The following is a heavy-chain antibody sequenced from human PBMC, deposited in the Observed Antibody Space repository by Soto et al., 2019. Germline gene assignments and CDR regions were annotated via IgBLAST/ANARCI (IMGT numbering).Heavy chain of an antibody. CDR2: IYYSGST. CDR1: GGSISSYY. V-gene: IGHV4-59*01. D-gene: IGHD3-9*01. J-gene: IGHJ6*02. CDR3: ARGVLRYFDWHERNYYGMDV. Sequence: SETLSLTCTVSGGSISSYYWSWIRQPPGKGLEWIGYIYYSGSTNYNPSLKSRVTISVDTSKNQFSLKLSSVTAADTAVYYCARGVLRYFDWHERNYYGMDVWGQGTTVPVSS.